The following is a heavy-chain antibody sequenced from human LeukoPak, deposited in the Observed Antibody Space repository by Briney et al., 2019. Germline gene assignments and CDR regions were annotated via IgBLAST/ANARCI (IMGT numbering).Heavy chain of an antibody. CDR1: GFTFSSYW. D-gene: IGHD1-26*01. CDR3: ARGVGQDAFDI. CDR2: INSDGSST. Sequence: GGSLRLSCAASGFTFSSYWMHWVRQAPGKGLVWVSRINSDGSSTYYADSVKGRFTFSRDNSKNTLYLQMNSLRAEDTAVYYCARGVGQDAFDIWGQGTMVTVSS. J-gene: IGHJ3*02. V-gene: IGHV3-74*01.